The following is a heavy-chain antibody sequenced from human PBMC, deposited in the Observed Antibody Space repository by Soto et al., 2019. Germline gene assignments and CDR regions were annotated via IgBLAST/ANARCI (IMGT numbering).Heavy chain of an antibody. V-gene: IGHV3-21*01. D-gene: IGHD2-15*01. J-gene: IGHJ3*02. CDR2: ISSSSTYI. CDR1: KITFNSYS. CDR3: ARDAMGYCSGGSCYFAAFDI. Sequence: GGSLRLSCTASKITFNSYSMNWVRQAPGKGLEWVSFISSSSTYIYYADSVKGRFTISRDNAKNSLYLQMNSLRAEDTAVFYCARDAMGYCSGGSCYFAAFDIWGQGTMVTVSS.